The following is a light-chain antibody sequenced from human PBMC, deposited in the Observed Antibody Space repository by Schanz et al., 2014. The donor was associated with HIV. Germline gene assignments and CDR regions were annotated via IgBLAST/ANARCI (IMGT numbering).Light chain of an antibody. V-gene: IGLV1-44*01. CDR3: ATWDDSLKGPV. CDR1: SSNIGAGYD. J-gene: IGLJ3*02. Sequence: QSVLTQPPSASGTPGQSVTISCTGSSSNIGAGYDVHWYQQLPGTAPKLLIYSNNQRPSRVPDRFFGSKSGTSASLAISGLRSDDEAHYYCATWDDSLKGPVFGGGTKLTVL. CDR2: SNN.